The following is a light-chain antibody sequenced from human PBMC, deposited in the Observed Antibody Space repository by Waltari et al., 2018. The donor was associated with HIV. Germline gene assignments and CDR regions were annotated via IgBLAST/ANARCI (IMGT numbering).Light chain of an antibody. V-gene: IGLV2-14*03. J-gene: IGLJ2*01. CDR3: SSYTSSSTVV. CDR1: SSHVGSYNY. Sequence: QSALTQPASVSGSPGQSITIPCTGTSSHVGSYNYVPWYQLHPGKAPKLMIYDVRNRPSGVSDRFSGSKSANTASLTISGLQAEDEAHYYGSSYTSSSTVVFGGGTKLTVL. CDR2: DVR.